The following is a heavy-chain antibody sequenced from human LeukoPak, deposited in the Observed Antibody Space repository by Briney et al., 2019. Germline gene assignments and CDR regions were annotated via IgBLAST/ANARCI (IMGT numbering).Heavy chain of an antibody. CDR3: ARVAAAGTIDWFDP. D-gene: IGHD6-13*01. V-gene: IGHV4-4*07. Sequence: SETLSLTCTVSGGSISSYYWSWIRQPAGKGLERIGRIYTSRSTNYNPSLKSRVTMSVDTSKNQFSLKLSSVTAADTAVYYRARVAAAGTIDWFDPWGQGTLVTVSS. CDR1: GGSISSYY. J-gene: IGHJ5*02. CDR2: IYTSRST.